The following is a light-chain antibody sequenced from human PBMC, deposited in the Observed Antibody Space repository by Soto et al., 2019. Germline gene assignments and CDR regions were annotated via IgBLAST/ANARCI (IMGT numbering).Light chain of an antibody. J-gene: IGLJ1*01. Sequence: QSVLAQPPSASGSPGQSVTISCTGTSSDVGGYNYVSWYQQHPGKAPKLMIYEVSKRPSGVPDRFSGSKSGNTASLTVSGLQAEDEADYYCSSYAGSTPYDVGTGTKVPVL. CDR1: SSDVGGYNY. CDR3: SSYAGSTPYD. V-gene: IGLV2-8*01. CDR2: EVS.